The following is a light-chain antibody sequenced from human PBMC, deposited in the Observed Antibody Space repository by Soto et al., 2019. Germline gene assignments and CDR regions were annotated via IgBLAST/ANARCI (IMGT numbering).Light chain of an antibody. CDR2: DAS. CDR1: QSVSSY. V-gene: IGKV3-11*01. Sequence: EIVLTQSPATLSLSPGERATLSCRASQSVSSYLVWYQQKPGQAPRLLIDDASNRASGIPARFSGSGSGTDFTLTTSCLDPEDCAVYYCQQRSDWPITFGQGTRLEIK. CDR3: QQRSDWPIT. J-gene: IGKJ5*01.